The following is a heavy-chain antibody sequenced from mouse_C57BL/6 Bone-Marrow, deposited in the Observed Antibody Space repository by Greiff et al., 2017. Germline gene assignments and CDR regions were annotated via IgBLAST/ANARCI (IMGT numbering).Heavy chain of an antibody. CDR2: IFPGSGST. J-gene: IGHJ2*01. CDR1: GYTFTDYY. V-gene: IGHV1-75*01. CDR3: AREGGDGFYFDY. Sequence: VKLQESGPELVKPGASVKISCKASGYTFTDYYINWVKQRHGQGLEWIGWIFPGSGSTYYNEKFKGKATLTVDKSSSTAYMLLSSPTSEDSAVYFCAREGGDGFYFDYWGQGTTLTVSS. D-gene: IGHD2-3*01.